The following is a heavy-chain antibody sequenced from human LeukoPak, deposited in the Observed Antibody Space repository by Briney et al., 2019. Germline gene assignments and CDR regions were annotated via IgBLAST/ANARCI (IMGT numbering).Heavy chain of an antibody. V-gene: IGHV3-30*02. J-gene: IGHJ3*02. Sequence: GGSLRLSCAASGFTFSSYGIHWVRQAPGKGLEWVAFIRYDGSNKYYADSVKGRFTISRDNAENTLYLQMNSLRAEDTAVYYCAKDSEQWLVSAFDIWGQGTMATVSS. D-gene: IGHD6-19*01. CDR2: IRYDGSNK. CDR3: AKDSEQWLVSAFDI. CDR1: GFTFSSYG.